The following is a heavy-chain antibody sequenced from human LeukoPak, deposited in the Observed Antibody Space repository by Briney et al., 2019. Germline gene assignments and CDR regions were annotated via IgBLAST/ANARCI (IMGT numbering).Heavy chain of an antibody. CDR2: IIPIFGTA. D-gene: IGHD4-17*01. J-gene: IGHJ6*02. CDR1: GGTFSSYA. Sequence: ASVKVSCKASGGTFSSYAISWVRQAPGQGLEWMGGIIPIFGTANYAQKLQGRVTITADESTSTAYMELSSLRSEDTAVYYCARVGGATVTTSHYYHGMDVWGQGTTVTVSS. V-gene: IGHV1-69*13. CDR3: ARVGGATVTTSHYYHGMDV.